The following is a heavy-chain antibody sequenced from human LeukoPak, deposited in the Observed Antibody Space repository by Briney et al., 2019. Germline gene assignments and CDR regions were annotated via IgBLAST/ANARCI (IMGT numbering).Heavy chain of an antibody. V-gene: IGHV3-53*01. CDR2: IYSGGST. D-gene: IGHD3-10*01. CDR3: ASFYGSGSYYRDSVDY. CDR1: GFTVSSNY. Sequence: GGSLRLSCAASGFTVSSNYMSWVRQAPGKGLEWVSVIYSGGSTYYADSVKGRFTISRDNSKNTLYLQMNSLRAEDTAVYYCASFYGSGSYYRDSVDYWGQGILVTVSS. J-gene: IGHJ4*02.